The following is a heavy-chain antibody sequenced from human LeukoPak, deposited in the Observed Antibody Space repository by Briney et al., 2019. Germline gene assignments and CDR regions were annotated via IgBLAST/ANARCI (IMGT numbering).Heavy chain of an antibody. Sequence: GGSLRLSCDASGFTFSDYYMTWIRQAPGKGLEWISYITSSGTSTYYPVSVRGRFTISRDNARNSVYLQMKYLRADDTAVYYSARDVGATTSATFDLWGQGTMVTVSS. V-gene: IGHV3-11*01. D-gene: IGHD1-26*01. J-gene: IGHJ3*01. CDR1: GFTFSDYY. CDR2: ITSSGTST. CDR3: ARDVGATTSATFDL.